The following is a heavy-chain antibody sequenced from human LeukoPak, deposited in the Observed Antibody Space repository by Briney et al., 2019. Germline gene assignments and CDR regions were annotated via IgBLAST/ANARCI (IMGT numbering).Heavy chain of an antibody. CDR2: ISGSGYNT. V-gene: IGHV3-23*01. J-gene: IGHJ4*02. CDR1: GFTFSSYD. CDR3: AKDHSLTLTTVSHYFDY. Sequence: PGGSLRLSCAASGFTFSSYDMNWVRQAPGKGLEWVSAISGSGYNTNYADSVKGRFTISRDNSRNTLYLQMNYLRAEDTAVYYCAKDHSLTLTTVSHYFDYWGQGTLVTVSS. D-gene: IGHD4-17*01.